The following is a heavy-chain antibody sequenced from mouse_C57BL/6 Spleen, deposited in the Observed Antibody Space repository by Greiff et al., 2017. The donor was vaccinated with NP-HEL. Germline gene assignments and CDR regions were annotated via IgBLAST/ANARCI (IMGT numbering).Heavy chain of an antibody. V-gene: IGHV1-50*01. CDR2: IDPSDSYT. CDR1: GYTFTSYW. D-gene: IGHD1-1*02. CDR3: ARSSDGAPYYAMDY. J-gene: IGHJ4*01. Sequence: QVQLQQPGAELVKPGASVKLSCKASGYTFTSYWMQWVKQRPGQGLEWIGEIDPSDSYTNYNQKFKGKATLTVDTSSSTAYMQLSSLTSEDSAVYYCARSSDGAPYYAMDYWGQGTSVTVSS.